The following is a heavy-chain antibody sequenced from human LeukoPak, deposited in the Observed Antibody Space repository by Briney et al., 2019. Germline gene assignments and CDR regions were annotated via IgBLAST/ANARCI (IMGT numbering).Heavy chain of an antibody. CDR3: ARYIVSYPHDAFDI. CDR2: IYYSGST. V-gene: IGHV4-59*01. J-gene: IGHJ3*02. D-gene: IGHD1-26*01. CDR1: GGSISSYH. Sequence: PSETLSLTCTVSGGSISSYHWRWIRQPPGKVLEWIGYIYYSGSTSYNPSLKSRVTISVDTSKKHFSLKLSSVTAADTAFYYCARYIVSYPHDAFDIWGQGTMVTVSS.